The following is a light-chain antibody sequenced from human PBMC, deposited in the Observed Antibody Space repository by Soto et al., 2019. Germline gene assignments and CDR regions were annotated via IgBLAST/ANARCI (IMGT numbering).Light chain of an antibody. J-gene: IGKJ1*01. Sequence: DIQMTQSPSSLSASVGDRVTITCRASQSIRSYLNWYQQKPGKAPKLLIYAASSLQSGVPSRFSGSGSGTDCTLTISSLQPEDFATYYCQQSYSTPQSFGQGTKVEIK. V-gene: IGKV1-39*01. CDR3: QQSYSTPQS. CDR1: QSIRSY. CDR2: AAS.